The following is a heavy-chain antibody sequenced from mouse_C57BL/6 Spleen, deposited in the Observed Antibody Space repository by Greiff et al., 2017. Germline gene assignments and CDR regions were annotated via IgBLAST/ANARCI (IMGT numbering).Heavy chain of an antibody. J-gene: IGHJ2*01. CDR1: GYAFSSSW. CDR2: IYPGDGAT. D-gene: IGHD1-1*02. CDR3: ARWGDGGPVFDY. Sequence: QVQLQQSGPELVKPGASVKISCKASGYAFSSSWMNWVKQRPGKGLEWIGRIYPGDGATNYNGKFKGKATLTADKSSSTAYMQLSSLTSEDSAVYFCARWGDGGPVFDYWGQGTTLTVSS. V-gene: IGHV1-82*01.